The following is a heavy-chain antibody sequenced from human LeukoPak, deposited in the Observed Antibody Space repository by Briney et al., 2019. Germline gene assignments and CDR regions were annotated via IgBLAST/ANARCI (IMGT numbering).Heavy chain of an antibody. J-gene: IGHJ3*02. V-gene: IGHV4-59*01. CDR3: ARAGTFLYCSSTSCYPPGTFDI. CDR2: IYYSGST. D-gene: IGHD2-2*01. CDR1: GGSISSYY. Sequence: SETLSLTCTVSGGSISSYYWSWIRQPPGKGLEWIGYIYYSGSTNYNPSLKSRVTISVDTSKNQFSLKLSSVTAADTAVYYCARAGTFLYCSSTSCYPPGTFDIWGQGTMVTVSS.